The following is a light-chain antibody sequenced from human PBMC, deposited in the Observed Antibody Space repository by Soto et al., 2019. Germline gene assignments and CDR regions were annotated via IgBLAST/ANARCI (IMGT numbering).Light chain of an antibody. V-gene: IGKV1-39*01. J-gene: IGKJ3*01. CDR1: QSITNY. Sequence: DLQMTQSPSSLSASVGDRVTITCRASQSITNYLHWYQHKPGKAPKLLVYAASSLQSGVPSRFSGSGSGTDFTLTISSLQPEDFATYFCQQSHNMPFTFGPGTKVDIK. CDR2: AAS. CDR3: QQSHNMPFT.